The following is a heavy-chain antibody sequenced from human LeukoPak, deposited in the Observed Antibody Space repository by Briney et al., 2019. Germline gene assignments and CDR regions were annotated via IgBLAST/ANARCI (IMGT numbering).Heavy chain of an antibody. CDR2: IYHSGST. Sequence: SGTLSLTCAVSGGSISSSNWWSWVRQPPGKGLEWIGEIYHSGSTNYNPSLKSRVTISVDKSKNQFSLKLSSVTAADTAVYYCARDNWNHYYYYGMDVWGQGTTVTVSS. CDR3: ARDNWNHYYYYGMDV. D-gene: IGHD1-20*01. J-gene: IGHJ6*02. V-gene: IGHV4-4*02. CDR1: GGSISSSNW.